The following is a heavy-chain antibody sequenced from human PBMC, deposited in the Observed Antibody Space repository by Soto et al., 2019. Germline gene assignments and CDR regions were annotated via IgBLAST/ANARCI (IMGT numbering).Heavy chain of an antibody. V-gene: IGHV3-7*05. D-gene: IGHD3-16*01. CDR1: GFTFSNYW. J-gene: IGHJ4*02. Sequence: EVQLVESGGGLVQPGGSLRLSCAASGFTFSNYWMSWVRQAPGKGLEWVANLDQDGSKKYYVDSVKGRFTISRDNAKKSLYLQVNSLRAEDTAVYYCARDLYGPYDYWGQGTLVTVSS. CDR2: LDQDGSKK. CDR3: ARDLYGPYDY.